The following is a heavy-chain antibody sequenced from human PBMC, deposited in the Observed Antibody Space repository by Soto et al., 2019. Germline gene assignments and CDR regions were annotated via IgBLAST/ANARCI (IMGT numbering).Heavy chain of an antibody. V-gene: IGHV1-18*01. Sequence: QAQRVQSGAEVKKPGASVKVSCKASGYSFSSYGITWVRQAPGQGLEWLGWISPYNDDTKYAQRLQGRVTMTTDTSTRTAYMDIRGLRSDDTAIYSCARGGYYDSSGARNYHYYGMDVWGQGTTVTVSS. CDR3: ARGGYYDSSGARNYHYYGMDV. CDR2: ISPYNDDT. J-gene: IGHJ6*02. D-gene: IGHD3-22*01. CDR1: GYSFSSYG.